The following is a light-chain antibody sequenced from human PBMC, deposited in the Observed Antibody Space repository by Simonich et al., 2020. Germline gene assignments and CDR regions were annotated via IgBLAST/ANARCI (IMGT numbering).Light chain of an antibody. J-gene: IGKJ1*01. Sequence: DIVMTQSPDSLAVSLVERATINCKSSQSVLYSSNNKNYLAWYQQKPGQPQKLLIYWASTRESGVPDRFSGSGSGTDFTLTISSLQAEDVAVYYCQQYYSTPWTFGQGTKVEIK. CDR1: QSVLYSSNNKNY. V-gene: IGKV4-1*01. CDR3: QQYYSTPWT. CDR2: WAS.